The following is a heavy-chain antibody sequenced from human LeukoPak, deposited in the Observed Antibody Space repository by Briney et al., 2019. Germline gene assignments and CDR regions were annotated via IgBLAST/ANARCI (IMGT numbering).Heavy chain of an antibody. CDR1: GGSFSGYY. Sequence: SETLSLTCAAYGGSFSGYYWSRIRQPPGKGLEWIGEINHSGSTNYNPSLKSRVTISVDTSKNQFSLKLSSVTAADTAVYYCARERVPAANGAFDIWGQGTMVTVSS. CDR2: INHSGST. D-gene: IGHD2-2*01. CDR3: ARERVPAANGAFDI. V-gene: IGHV4-34*01. J-gene: IGHJ3*02.